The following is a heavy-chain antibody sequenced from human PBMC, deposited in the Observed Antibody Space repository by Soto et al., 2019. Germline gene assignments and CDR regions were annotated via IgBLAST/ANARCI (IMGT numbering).Heavy chain of an antibody. CDR3: AIPDVVAAISRDY. CDR1: GSPLSTYA. D-gene: IGHD2-15*01. CDR2: IIPFYGTT. J-gene: IGHJ4*02. Sequence: QVQLVQSGAEVKKPGSSVNVSCKASGSPLSTYALNWVRQAPGQGPEWMGGIIPFYGTTTYAQKFQGRVTITADKSTNTANMHLSSLRSEDTAVYYCAIPDVVAAISRDYWGQGTLVTVSS. V-gene: IGHV1-69*14.